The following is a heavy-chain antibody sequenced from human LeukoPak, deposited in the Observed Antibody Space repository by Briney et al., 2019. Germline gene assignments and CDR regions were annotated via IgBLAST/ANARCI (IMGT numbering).Heavy chain of an antibody. Sequence: GGSLRLSCAASGFTVSSNYMSWVRQAPGKELEWVSVIFSGGSSYYADSVKGRFTISRDNSKNTLYLQMNSLRAEDTAVYYCARGTTSGWFGSYWGQGTLVTVSS. CDR1: GFTVSSNY. D-gene: IGHD3-10*01. CDR2: IFSGGSS. J-gene: IGHJ4*02. CDR3: ARGTTSGWFGSY. V-gene: IGHV3-66*01.